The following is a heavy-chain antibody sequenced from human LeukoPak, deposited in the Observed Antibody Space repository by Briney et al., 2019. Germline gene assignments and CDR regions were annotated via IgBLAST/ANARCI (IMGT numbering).Heavy chain of an antibody. CDR1: GGSISSSSYY. Sequence: SETPSLTCTASGGSISSSSYYWGWIRQPPGKGLEWIGSIYYSGSTYYNPSLKSRVTISVDTSKNQFSLKLSSVTAADTAVYYCARLIQGYSSGWGQGTLVTVSS. V-gene: IGHV4-39*01. CDR3: ARLIQGYSSG. CDR2: IYYSGST. J-gene: IGHJ4*02. D-gene: IGHD6-19*01.